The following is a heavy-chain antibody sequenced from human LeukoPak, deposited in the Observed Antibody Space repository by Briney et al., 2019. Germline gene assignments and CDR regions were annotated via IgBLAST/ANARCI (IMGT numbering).Heavy chain of an antibody. J-gene: IGHJ4*02. V-gene: IGHV1-46*01. D-gene: IGHD4-11*01. CDR3: ARGSSYINPPDY. CDR1: GYTFTTYY. Sequence: ASVTVSCKASGYTFTTYYMHWVRQAPGQGLEWMGIVNPSGDNTTHAQKFQGRVTMTKDTSTSAVHMELSSLRSEDTAVYYCARGSSYINPPDYWGQGTLVTVSS. CDR2: VNPSGDNT.